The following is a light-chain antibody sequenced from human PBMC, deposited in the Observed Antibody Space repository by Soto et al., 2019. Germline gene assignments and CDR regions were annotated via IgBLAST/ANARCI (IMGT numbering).Light chain of an antibody. J-gene: IGKJ1*01. CDR3: QQYKNWPT. CDR1: QSVSSN. V-gene: IGKV3-15*01. CDR2: GAS. Sequence: EIVMTQSPATLSVSPGERATLSCRASQSVSSNLAWYQQKLGQAPRLLIYGASTRATGIPARLSGSGSGTEFTLIISSLQSEDFAVYYCQQYKNWPTFGQGTKVEIK.